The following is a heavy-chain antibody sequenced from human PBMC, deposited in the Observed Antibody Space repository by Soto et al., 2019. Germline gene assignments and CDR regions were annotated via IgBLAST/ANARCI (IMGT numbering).Heavy chain of an antibody. J-gene: IGHJ4*02. D-gene: IGHD3-16*02. CDR3: ARGSYRYKGRDY. CDR2: ISGSGGSA. Sequence: GWSLRLSCASSVFTFSSYAMSWVRQAPGKGLECVSAISGSGGSADYADSVKGRFTISRDNSKNTLYLQMNSLRAEDTAVYYCARGSYRYKGRDYWGQGTLVTVSS. CDR1: VFTFSSYA. V-gene: IGHV3-23*01.